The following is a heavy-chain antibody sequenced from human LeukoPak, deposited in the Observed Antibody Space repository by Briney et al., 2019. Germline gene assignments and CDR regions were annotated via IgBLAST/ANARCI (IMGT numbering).Heavy chain of an antibody. CDR3: ARGGSGSRRLGSDY. J-gene: IGHJ4*02. CDR1: GYTFTTYA. V-gene: IGHV7-4-1*02. CDR2: INTNTGNP. D-gene: IGHD3-10*01. Sequence: ASVKVSCKASGYTFTTYAINWVRQAPGQGPEWMGWINTNTGNPTYAQGFTGRFVFSLDTSVSTAYLQISSLKAEDTAVYYCARGGSGSRRLGSDYWGQGTLVTVSS.